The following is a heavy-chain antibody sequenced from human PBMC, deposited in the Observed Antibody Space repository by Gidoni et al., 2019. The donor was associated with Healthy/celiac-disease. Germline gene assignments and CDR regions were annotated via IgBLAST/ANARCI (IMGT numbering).Heavy chain of an antibody. Sequence: EVQLVESGGGLVQPGGSLRLSGAAAGFTFSSYWMHWVRQAPGKGLVWVSRINSDWSSTSYADSVKGRFTISRDNANNTLYLQMNSLRAEDTAVYYCAREGDSSGWQTDYWGQGTLVTVSS. V-gene: IGHV3-74*01. CDR2: INSDWSST. D-gene: IGHD6-19*01. CDR1: GFTFSSYW. CDR3: AREGDSSGWQTDY. J-gene: IGHJ4*02.